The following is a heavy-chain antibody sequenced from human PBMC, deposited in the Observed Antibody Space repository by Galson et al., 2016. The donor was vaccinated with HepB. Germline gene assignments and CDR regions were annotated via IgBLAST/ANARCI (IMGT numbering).Heavy chain of an antibody. J-gene: IGHJ2*01. D-gene: IGHD6-25*01. CDR1: GGTFSSYA. V-gene: IGHV1-69*13. CDR2: IIPIFGTA. Sequence: SVKVSCKASGGTFSSYAISWVRQAPGQGLEWMGGIIPIFGTANYAQKFQGRVTITADESTSTAYMELRSLRSEDTAVYYCATHLAATRLWYFDLWGRGTLVTVSS. CDR3: ATHLAATRLWYFDL.